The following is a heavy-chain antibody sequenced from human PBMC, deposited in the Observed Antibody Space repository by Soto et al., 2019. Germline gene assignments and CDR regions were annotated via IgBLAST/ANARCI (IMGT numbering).Heavy chain of an antibody. CDR1: GGSISSYY. CDR3: ARDYALPLPGIAAAGQGFDP. CDR2: IYYSGST. J-gene: IGHJ5*02. D-gene: IGHD6-13*01. Sequence: SETLSLTCTVSGGSISSYYWSWIRQPPGKGLEWIGYIYYSGSTNYNPSLKSRVTISVDTSKNQFSLKLSSVTAADTAVYYYARDYALPLPGIAAAGQGFDPWGQGTLVTVSS. V-gene: IGHV4-59*01.